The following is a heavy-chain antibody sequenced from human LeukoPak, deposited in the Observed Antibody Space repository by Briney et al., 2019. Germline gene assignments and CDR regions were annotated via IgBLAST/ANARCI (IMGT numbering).Heavy chain of an antibody. Sequence: PSETLSLTCTLSGGSISSYYWSWIRQPAGKGLEWIGRIYISGYTNYNPSLKSRVTMSVDTSKNQFSLKLSSVTAADTAVYYCAGDDGWLRFDSWGQGTLVTVSS. V-gene: IGHV4-4*07. D-gene: IGHD5-24*01. CDR1: GGSISSYY. CDR2: IYISGYT. CDR3: AGDDGWLRFDS. J-gene: IGHJ4*02.